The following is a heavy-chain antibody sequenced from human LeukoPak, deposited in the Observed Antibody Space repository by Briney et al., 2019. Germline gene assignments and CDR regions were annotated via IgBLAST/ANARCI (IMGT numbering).Heavy chain of an antibody. D-gene: IGHD3-10*01. V-gene: IGHV3-43*02. J-gene: IGHJ5*02. CDR2: ISGDGGTT. Sequence: GGSLRLSCAASGFSFDDYAMHWVRQAPGKGLEWVSLISGDGGTTYYADSLKGRFTISRDNSRNSLYLQMDSLRTDDTALDYCAKDISEYNYGSVNHWGQGTLVTGSS. CDR3: AKDISEYNYGSVNH. CDR1: GFSFDDYA.